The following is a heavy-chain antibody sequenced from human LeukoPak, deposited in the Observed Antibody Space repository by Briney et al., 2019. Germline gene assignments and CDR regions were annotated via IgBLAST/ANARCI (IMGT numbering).Heavy chain of an antibody. CDR1: GFTFSSTW. D-gene: IGHD5/OR15-5a*01. Sequence: GGSLRLPCAASGFTFSSTWMHWVRQAPGKGLLWVARINTDGSSTIYADSVKGRFTISRDNVKNTLYLQMDSLRAEDTAVYYCATSPSTESHWGQGTLVTVSS. CDR3: ATSPSTESH. J-gene: IGHJ4*02. CDR2: INTDGSST. V-gene: IGHV3-74*01.